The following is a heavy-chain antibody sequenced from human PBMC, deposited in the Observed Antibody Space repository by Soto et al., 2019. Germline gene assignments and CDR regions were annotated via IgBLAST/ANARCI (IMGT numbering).Heavy chain of an antibody. Sequence: EVQLVESGGGLVHPEGSLRLSCAASGFTFINFAMTWVRQAPGKGLEWVSAISGNGISTYYADSVKGRFTISRDNSKDTVHLQMHSLRADDTAVYYCAGALENPYFYYGLNVWGQGTTVTVSS. CDR3: AGALENPYFYYGLNV. J-gene: IGHJ6*02. CDR2: ISGNGIST. D-gene: IGHD1-1*01. V-gene: IGHV3-23*04. CDR1: GFTFINFA.